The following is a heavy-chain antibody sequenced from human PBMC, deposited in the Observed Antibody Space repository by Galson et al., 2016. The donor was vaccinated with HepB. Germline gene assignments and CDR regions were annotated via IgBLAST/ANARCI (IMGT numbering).Heavy chain of an antibody. Sequence: SLRLSCAASGFTFSSYAMTWVRQAPGKGLEWVSSISGSGDSTIYADSVRGRITISRDNSKNTLYLQMNSLRGEDKAVYYCARGKGLRSGQWLALPPNYYYNGMDVWGQGTTVTVSS. CDR3: ARGKGLRSGQWLALPPNYYYNGMDV. CDR2: ISGSGDST. D-gene: IGHD6-19*01. J-gene: IGHJ6*02. V-gene: IGHV3-23*01. CDR1: GFTFSSYA.